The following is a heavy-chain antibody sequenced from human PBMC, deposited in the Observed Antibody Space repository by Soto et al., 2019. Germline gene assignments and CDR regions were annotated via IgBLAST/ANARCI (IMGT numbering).Heavy chain of an antibody. V-gene: IGHV4-59*01. J-gene: IGHJ6*02. D-gene: IGHD6-19*01. Sequence: XETLSVPGTVACGSMSSYYWSWIRQPPGKGLEWIGYIYYSGSTNYNPSRKSRVTISVDTSKNQFSLKLSSVTAADTAVYYCARGCSYSSGWYNYYGMDVWGQGTTVTVSS. CDR1: CGSMSSYY. CDR2: IYYSGST. CDR3: ARGCSYSSGWYNYYGMDV.